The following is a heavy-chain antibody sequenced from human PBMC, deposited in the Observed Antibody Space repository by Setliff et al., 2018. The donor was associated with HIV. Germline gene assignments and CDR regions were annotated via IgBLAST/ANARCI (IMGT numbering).Heavy chain of an antibody. CDR2: IISMFGTA. CDR1: GGTFSRDA. D-gene: IGHD3-9*01. V-gene: IGHV1-69*13. Sequence: GASVKVSCKASGGTFSRDAISWVRQAPGQGLEWMGGIISMFGTANYAQKFQGRVTITADESTNTAYMELSSLRSEDTAVYYCARQDIPTGYYLFDYWGQGTQVTVSS. CDR3: ARQDIPTGYYLFDY. J-gene: IGHJ4*02.